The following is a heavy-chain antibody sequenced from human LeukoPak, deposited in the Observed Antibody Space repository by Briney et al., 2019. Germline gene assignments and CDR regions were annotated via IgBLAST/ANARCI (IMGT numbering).Heavy chain of an antibody. CDR3: AKDAAGGSLDY. J-gene: IGHJ4*02. D-gene: IGHD2-15*01. Sequence: GRSLRLSCAASGFTFSSYGMHWVRQAPGKGLEWVAVISYDGSNKYYADSVKGRFTISRDNSKNTLYLQMNSLRAEDTAVYYCAKDAAGGSLDYWGQGTLVTVSS. CDR1: GFTFSSYG. V-gene: IGHV3-30*18. CDR2: ISYDGSNK.